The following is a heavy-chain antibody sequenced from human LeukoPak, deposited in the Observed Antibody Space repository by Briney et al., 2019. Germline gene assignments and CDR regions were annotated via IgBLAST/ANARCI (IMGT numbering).Heavy chain of an antibody. Sequence: SETLSLTCAVSGGSISSGGYYWTWVRQHPGKGLEWIGYIYYSGSTHYNPSLTSRVTISVDTSKNQFSLKLSSVTAADTAVYYCARSRYTWNDVLDYWGQGTLVTVSS. V-gene: IGHV4-31*11. CDR3: ARSRYTWNDVLDY. CDR1: GGSISSGGYY. CDR2: IYYSGST. J-gene: IGHJ4*02. D-gene: IGHD1-1*01.